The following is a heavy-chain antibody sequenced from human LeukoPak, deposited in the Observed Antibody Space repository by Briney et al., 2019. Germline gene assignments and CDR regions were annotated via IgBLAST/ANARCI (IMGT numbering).Heavy chain of an antibody. CDR3: TTEGLTYYYDSSASQDPYYFDY. CDR1: GFTFSSYA. CDR2: ISGSGGST. J-gene: IGHJ4*02. Sequence: GGSLRLSCAASGFTFSSYAMSWVRQAPGKGLEWVSAISGSGGSTYYTDSVKGRFTISRDNSKNTLYLQMNSLRAEDTAVYYCTTEGLTYYYDSSASQDPYYFDYWGQGTLVTVSS. V-gene: IGHV3-23*01. D-gene: IGHD3-22*01.